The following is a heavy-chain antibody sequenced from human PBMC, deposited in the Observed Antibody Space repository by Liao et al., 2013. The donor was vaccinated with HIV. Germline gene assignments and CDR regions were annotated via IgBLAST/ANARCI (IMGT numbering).Heavy chain of an antibody. V-gene: IGHV4-61*02. CDR2: IHTSGGT. CDR3: ATSPYPNWFDP. J-gene: IGHJ5*02. CDR1: GVSISTGGFY. D-gene: IGHD2-2*01. Sequence: QVRLQQSGPGLVRPAQTLSLTCNVSGVSISTGGFYWNWVRQPAGKGLEWIGRIHTSGGTNYGPSYNPSLRSRVTISMDTSKSQFSLRLSSVTVADTAVYYCATSPYPNWFDPWGQGTLVTVSS.